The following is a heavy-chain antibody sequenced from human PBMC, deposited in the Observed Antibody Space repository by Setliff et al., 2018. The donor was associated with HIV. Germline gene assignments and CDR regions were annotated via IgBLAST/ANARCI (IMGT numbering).Heavy chain of an antibody. CDR1: GFMFSNYW. J-gene: IGHJ4*02. V-gene: IGHV3-7*03. CDR2: IDKDGIVK. D-gene: IGHD3-10*02. CDR3: ARDKGPPPVVHLDY. Sequence: GGSLRLSCTGSGFMFSNYWMSWVRQAPGKGLEWVASIDKDGIVKYFVDSVKGRFTISRDNAKNSLYLQMNSLRAEDTAMYYCARDKGPPPVVHLDYWGQGTLVTVSS.